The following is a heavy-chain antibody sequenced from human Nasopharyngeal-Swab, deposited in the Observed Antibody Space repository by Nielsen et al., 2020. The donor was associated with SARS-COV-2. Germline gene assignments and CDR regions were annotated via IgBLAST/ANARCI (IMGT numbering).Heavy chain of an antibody. CDR1: GGSFSGYY. V-gene: IGHV4-34*01. CDR3: ARMSMYYYGSGSYTLDY. Sequence: SETLSLTCSVYGGSFSGYYWIWIRQPPGKGLEWIGEINHSGSTNYNPSLKSRVTISVDTSKNQFSLKLTSVTAADTAVYYCARMSMYYYGSGSYTLDYWGQGTLVTVSS. J-gene: IGHJ4*02. D-gene: IGHD3-10*01. CDR2: INHSGST.